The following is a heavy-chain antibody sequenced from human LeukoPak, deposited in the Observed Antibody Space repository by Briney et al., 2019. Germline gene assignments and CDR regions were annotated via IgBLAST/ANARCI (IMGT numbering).Heavy chain of an antibody. Sequence: GSLRLSCVASGFTVSSNYMSWVRQAPGKGLEWLSVFYSGGSTCYADSVNGRFTMSRDNSKNTLYLQMNGLRVEDTAVYYCARVSPFDYWGQGTQVTVSS. D-gene: IGHD2/OR15-2a*01. J-gene: IGHJ4*02. CDR1: GFTVSSNY. CDR3: ARVSPFDY. CDR2: FYSGGST. V-gene: IGHV3-66*01.